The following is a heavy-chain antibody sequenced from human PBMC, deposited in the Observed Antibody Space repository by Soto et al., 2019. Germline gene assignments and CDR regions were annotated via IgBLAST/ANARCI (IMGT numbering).Heavy chain of an antibody. Sequence: SETLSLTCTVSGGSISSGDYYWSWIRQPPGKGLEWIGYIYYSGNTYYNPSLKRRVTISVDTSKNQFSLKLSSVTAADTAVYYCARGRAILWFGEHIDSWGQGTLVTVSS. J-gene: IGHJ4*02. CDR1: GGSISSGDYY. V-gene: IGHV4-30-4*01. CDR2: IYYSGNT. CDR3: ARGRAILWFGEHIDS. D-gene: IGHD3-10*01.